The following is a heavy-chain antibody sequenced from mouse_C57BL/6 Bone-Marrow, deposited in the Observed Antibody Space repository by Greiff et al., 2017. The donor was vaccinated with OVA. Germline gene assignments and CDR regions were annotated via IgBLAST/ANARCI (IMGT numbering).Heavy chain of an antibody. Sequence: EVQLQQSGAELVRPGASVKLSCTASGFNLKDDYMHWVKQRPEQGLEWIGWIDPENGDTEYASKFQGKATITADTSSNTAYLQLSSLTSEDTAVYYCTTGSPWFAYWGQGTLVTVSA. CDR3: TTGSPWFAY. CDR2: IDPENGDT. J-gene: IGHJ3*01. CDR1: GFNLKDDY. V-gene: IGHV14-4*01.